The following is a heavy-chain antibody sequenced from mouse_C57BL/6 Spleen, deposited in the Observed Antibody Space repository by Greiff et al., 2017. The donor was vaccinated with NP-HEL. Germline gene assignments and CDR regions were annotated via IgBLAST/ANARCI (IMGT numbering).Heavy chain of an antibody. CDR2: IDPSDSYT. CDR1: GYTFTSYW. D-gene: IGHD3-2*02. Sequence: QVQLQQPGAELVKPGASVKLSCKASGYTFTSYWMQWVKQRPGQGLEWIGEIDPSDSYTNYNQKFKGKATLTVDTSSSTAYMQLSSLTSEDSAVYYCARYSGGSMDYWGQGTSVTVSS. CDR3: ARYSGGSMDY. V-gene: IGHV1-50*01. J-gene: IGHJ4*01.